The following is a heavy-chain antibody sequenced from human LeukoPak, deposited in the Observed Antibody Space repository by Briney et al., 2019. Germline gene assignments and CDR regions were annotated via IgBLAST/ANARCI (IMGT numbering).Heavy chain of an antibody. CDR2: IYYSGST. J-gene: IGHJ4*02. CDR3: ARDPGGYFNY. CDR1: GGSVSSGNYY. Sequence: PSETLSLTCSVSGGSVSSGNYYWSWIRQPPGKGLEWIGYIYYSGSTNYNPSLKSRVTISVDTSKNQFSLKLSSVTAADTAVYYCARDPGGYFNYWGQGTLAAVSS. D-gene: IGHD3-22*01. V-gene: IGHV4-61*01.